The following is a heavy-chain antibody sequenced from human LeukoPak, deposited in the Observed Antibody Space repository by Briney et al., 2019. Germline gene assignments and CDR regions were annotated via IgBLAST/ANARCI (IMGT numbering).Heavy chain of an antibody. Sequence: SETLSLTCTVSGYSISSGYYWSWIRQPPGKGLEWIGSIYHSGSTYYNPSLKSRVTISVDTSKNQFSLKLSSVTAAGTAVYYCASQYGDYVGAFDIWGQGTMVTVSS. V-gene: IGHV4-38-2*02. J-gene: IGHJ3*02. D-gene: IGHD4-17*01. CDR3: ASQYGDYVGAFDI. CDR2: IYHSGST. CDR1: GYSISSGYY.